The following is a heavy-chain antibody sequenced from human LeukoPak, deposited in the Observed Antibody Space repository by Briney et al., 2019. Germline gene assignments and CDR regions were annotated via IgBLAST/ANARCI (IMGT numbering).Heavy chain of an antibody. CDR3: GRGRRGYYYESSGYYTY. V-gene: IGHV4-59*12. Sequence: SETLSLTCTVSGGSISSYYWSWIRQPPGKGLEWIGYIYYSGSTNYNPSLKSRVTISVDTSKSQFSLKLSSVTAADTAVYYCGRGRRGYYYESSGYYTYWGRGPLVT. D-gene: IGHD3-22*01. CDR1: GGSISSYY. CDR2: IYYSGST. J-gene: IGHJ4*02.